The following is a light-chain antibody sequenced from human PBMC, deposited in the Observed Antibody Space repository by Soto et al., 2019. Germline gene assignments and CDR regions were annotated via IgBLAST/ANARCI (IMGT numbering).Light chain of an antibody. CDR2: DAS. Sequence: VLTQSPGTLSLSPGEGATLSCRASQSLSSQLAWYQQKPGQAPSLLIYDASKRAASVPGRFSGSGSGTDFTLTITSLEPDDSAMYYCQQRSSWPTFGQGTKVDIK. V-gene: IGKV3-11*01. J-gene: IGKJ1*01. CDR3: QQRSSWPT. CDR1: QSLSSQ.